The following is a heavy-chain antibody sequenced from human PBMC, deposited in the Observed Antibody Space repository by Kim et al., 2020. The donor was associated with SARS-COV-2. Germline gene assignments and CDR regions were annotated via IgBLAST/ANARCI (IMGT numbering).Heavy chain of an antibody. CDR2: IIPILGIA. CDR3: ARDRSSGGGEAYYYYYGMDV. D-gene: IGHD2-21*01. CDR1: GGTFSSYT. Sequence: SVKVSCKASGGTFSSYTISWVRQAPGQGLEWMGRIIPILGIANYAQKFQGRVTITADKSTSTAYMELSSLRSEDTAVYYCARDRSSGGGEAYYYYYGMDVWGQGTTVTVSS. J-gene: IGHJ6*02. V-gene: IGHV1-69*04.